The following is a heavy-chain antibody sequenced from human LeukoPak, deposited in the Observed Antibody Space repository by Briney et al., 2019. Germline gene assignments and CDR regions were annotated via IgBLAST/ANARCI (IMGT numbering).Heavy chain of an antibody. Sequence: KSGGSLRLSCAASGFTFSSYWMHWVRHAPGKGLVWVSRINSDGSSTSYADSVKGRFTISRDNAKNSLYLQMNSLRAEDTAVYYCARVGPRSYYYYYYMDVWGKGTTVTISS. J-gene: IGHJ6*03. CDR2: INSDGSST. V-gene: IGHV3-74*01. CDR1: GFTFSSYW. CDR3: ARVGPRSYYYYYYMDV.